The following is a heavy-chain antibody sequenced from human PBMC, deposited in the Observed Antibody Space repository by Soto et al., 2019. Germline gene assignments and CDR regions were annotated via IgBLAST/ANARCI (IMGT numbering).Heavy chain of an antibody. CDR2: IYYSGST. V-gene: IGHV4-39*01. J-gene: IGHJ5*02. Sequence: SETLSLTCTVSGGSISSSSYYWGWIRQPPGKGLEWIGGIYYSGSTYYNPSLKSRVTISVDTSKNQFSLKLSSVTAADTAVYYCARHGELDGVQIDFWSGYFLVDWFDPWGQGTLVTVSS. CDR3: ARHGELDGVQIDFWSGYFLVDWFDP. D-gene: IGHD3-3*01. CDR1: GGSISSSSYY.